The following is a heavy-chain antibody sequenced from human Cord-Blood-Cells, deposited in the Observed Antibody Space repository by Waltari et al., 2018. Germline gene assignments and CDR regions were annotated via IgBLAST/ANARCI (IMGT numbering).Heavy chain of an antibody. V-gene: IGHV2-70*01. CDR1: GFSLSTSGMC. CDR2: IDWDDDK. CDR3: ARIRRAAADNWFDP. D-gene: IGHD6-13*01. Sequence: QVTLRESGPALVKPTQTLTLTCTFSGFSLSTSGMCVSWIRQPPGKALEWLALIDWDDDKYYSTSLKTRLTISKDTSKNQVVLTMTNRDPVDTATYYCARIRRAAADNWFDPWGQGTLVTVSS. J-gene: IGHJ5*02.